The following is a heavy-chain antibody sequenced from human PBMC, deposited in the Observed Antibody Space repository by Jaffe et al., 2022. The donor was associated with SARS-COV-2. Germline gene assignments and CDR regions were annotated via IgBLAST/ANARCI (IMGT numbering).Heavy chain of an antibody. D-gene: IGHD6-13*01. J-gene: IGHJ5*02. CDR3: ARDYPGYSSSWQNWFDP. CDR1: GFTFSSYA. Sequence: QVQLVESGGGVVQPGRSLRLSCAASGFTFSSYAMHWVRQAPGKGLEWVAVISYDGSNKYYADSVKGRFTISRDNSKNTLYLQMNSLRAEDTAVYYCARDYPGYSSSWQNWFDPWGQGTLVTVSS. V-gene: IGHV3-30-3*01. CDR2: ISYDGSNK.